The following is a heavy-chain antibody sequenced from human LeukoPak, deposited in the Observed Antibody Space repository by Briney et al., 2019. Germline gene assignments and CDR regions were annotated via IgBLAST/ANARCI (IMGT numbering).Heavy chain of an antibody. D-gene: IGHD2-2*01. J-gene: IGHJ4*02. CDR2: ISIDGNGK. Sequence: GGSLRLSCVPSTFTFSNSVVHWVRQAPGKGLEWVSGISIDGNGKYYADSVRGRITISRDNSKNTLYLEMNSLSAEDTAVYYCAKEVRTSGRAGIFGYWGQGTLVTVSS. CDR1: TFTFSNSV. CDR3: AKEVRTSGRAGIFGY. V-gene: IGHV3-30*04.